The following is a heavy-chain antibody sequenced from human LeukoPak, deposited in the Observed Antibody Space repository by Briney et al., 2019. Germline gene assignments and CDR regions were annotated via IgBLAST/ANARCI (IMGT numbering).Heavy chain of an antibody. CDR2: ISWNSGSI. J-gene: IGHJ4*02. V-gene: IGHV3-9*01. CDR1: GFTLSTYE. Sequence: GGSLRLSCAASGFTLSTYEMTWVRQAPGKGLEWVSGISWNSGSIGYADSVKGRFTISRDNAKNSLYLQMNSLRAEDTALYYCAKDKWELPEYYFDYWGQGTLVTVSS. CDR3: AKDKWELPEYYFDY. D-gene: IGHD1-26*01.